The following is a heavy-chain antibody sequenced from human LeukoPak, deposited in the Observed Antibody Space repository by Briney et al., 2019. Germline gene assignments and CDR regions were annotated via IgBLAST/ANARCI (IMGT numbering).Heavy chain of an antibody. V-gene: IGHV1-3*01. CDR1: GYTFTSYA. CDR2: INAGNGNT. J-gene: IGHJ4*02. D-gene: IGHD2-2*01. Sequence: ASVKVSCKASGYTFTSYAMHWVRQAPGQRLEWMGWINAGNGNTKYSQKFQGRVTITRDTSASTAYMGLSSLRSEDTAVYYCARAGSSSCFDYWGQGTLVTVSS. CDR3: ARAGSSSCFDY.